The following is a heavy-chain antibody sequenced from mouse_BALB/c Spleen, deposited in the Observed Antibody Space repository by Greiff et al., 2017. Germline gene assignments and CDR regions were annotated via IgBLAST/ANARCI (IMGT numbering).Heavy chain of an antibody. J-gene: IGHJ4*01. CDR1: GFSLTGYG. CDR2: IWGDGST. V-gene: IGHV2-6-7*01. D-gene: IGHD2-10*02. Sequence: VMLVESGPGLVAPSQSLSITCTVSGFSLTGYGVNWVRQPPGKGLEWLGMIWGDGSTDYNSALKSRLSISKDNSKSQVFLKMNSLQTDDTARYYCAREYGNYGYYAMDYWGQGTSVTVSS. CDR3: AREYGNYGYYAMDY.